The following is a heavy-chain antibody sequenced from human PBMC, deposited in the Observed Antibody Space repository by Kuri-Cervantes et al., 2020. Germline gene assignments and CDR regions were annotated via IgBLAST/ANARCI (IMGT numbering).Heavy chain of an antibody. Sequence: GGSLRLSCAASGFTFSSYAMSWVRQAPGKGLEWVSAISGSGGSTYYADSVKGRFTISRDNSKNTLYLQMNSLRAEDTAVYYCARGLGSGSYYYYYYGMDVWGQGTTVTVSS. J-gene: IGHJ6*02. V-gene: IGHV3-23*01. CDR3: ARGLGSGSYYYYYYGMDV. CDR2: ISGSGGST. CDR1: GFTFSSYA. D-gene: IGHD3-10*01.